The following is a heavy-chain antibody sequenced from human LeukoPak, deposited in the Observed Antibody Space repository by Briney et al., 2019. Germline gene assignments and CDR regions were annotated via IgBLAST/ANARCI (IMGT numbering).Heavy chain of an antibody. J-gene: IGHJ3*02. V-gene: IGHV3-30*18. CDR1: GFTFSSDG. D-gene: IGHD6-19*01. Sequence: PGRSLRLSCAASGFTFSSDGMHWVRQAPGKGLEWVAVIAYDGSNKYYADSVKGRFTISRDNSKNTLYLQMNSLRAEDTAVYYCAKDEVPGIAVAKGAFDIWGQGTMVTVSS. CDR3: AKDEVPGIAVAKGAFDI. CDR2: IAYDGSNK.